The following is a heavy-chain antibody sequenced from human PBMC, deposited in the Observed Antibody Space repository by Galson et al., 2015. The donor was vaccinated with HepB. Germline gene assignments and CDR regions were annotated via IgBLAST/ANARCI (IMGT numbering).Heavy chain of an antibody. CDR3: AGVGRSGGSCYVSNALDI. D-gene: IGHD2-15*01. CDR1: GYTFTSYY. Sequence: SVKVSCKASGYTFTSYYMHWVRQAPGQGLEWMGIINPSGGSTSYAEKFQGRVTMTRDTSTNTVYMELSSLRAEDTAVYYCAGVGRSGGSCYVSNALDIWGQGTMVTVSS. V-gene: IGHV1-46*01. CDR2: INPSGGST. J-gene: IGHJ3*02.